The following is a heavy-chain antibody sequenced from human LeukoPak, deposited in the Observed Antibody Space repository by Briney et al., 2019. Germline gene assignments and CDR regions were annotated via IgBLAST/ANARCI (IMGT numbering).Heavy chain of an antibody. J-gene: IGHJ5*02. CDR3: ARAKQGGWFDP. CDR2: INHSGST. D-gene: IGHD1/OR15-1a*01. CDR1: GGSFTGYY. Sequence: SETLSLTCAVYGGSFTGYYWIWIRQTPGKGLEWIGGINHSGSTNYNPSLKSRVIISIDTSKNEFSLRLSSVTAADTAMYYCARAKQGGWFDPWGQGSLVTVSS. V-gene: IGHV4-34*01.